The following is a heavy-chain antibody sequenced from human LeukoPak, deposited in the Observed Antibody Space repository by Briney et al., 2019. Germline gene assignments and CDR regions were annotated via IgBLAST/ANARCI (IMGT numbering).Heavy chain of an antibody. Sequence: GRSLRLSCAASGFTFDDYAMHWVRQAPGKGLEWVSGITWNSGSLGYADSVKGRFTISRDNAKNSLYLQMNSLRAEDTALYYCARATYYYDSSGYYHIRDYFDYWGQGTLVTVSS. J-gene: IGHJ4*02. V-gene: IGHV3-9*01. D-gene: IGHD3-22*01. CDR1: GFTFDDYA. CDR2: ITWNSGSL. CDR3: ARATYYYDSSGYYHIRDYFDY.